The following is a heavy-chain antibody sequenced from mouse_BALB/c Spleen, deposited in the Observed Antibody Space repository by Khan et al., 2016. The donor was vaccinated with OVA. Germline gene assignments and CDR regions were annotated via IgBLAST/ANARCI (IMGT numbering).Heavy chain of an antibody. CDR2: IWGDGST. Sequence: QVQLKQSGPGLVAPSQSLSITCTVSGFSLTGFGINWVRQPPGKGLEWLGMIWGDGSTDYNSALKSRLSTSKDNSKSQVFLKMNSLQTDDTARYYCARELRLGGFAYWGQGTLVTVSA. D-gene: IGHD1-2*01. CDR3: ARELRLGGFAY. CDR1: GFSLTGFG. V-gene: IGHV2-6-7*01. J-gene: IGHJ3*01.